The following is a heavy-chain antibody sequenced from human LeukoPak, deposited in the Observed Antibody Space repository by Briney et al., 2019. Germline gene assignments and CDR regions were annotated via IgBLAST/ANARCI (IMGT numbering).Heavy chain of an antibody. CDR3: ARAPASKYYYGSGSYGAYGMDV. CDR2: INNSGST. Sequence: SETLSLTCAVYGGSLSGYYWSWLRQPPAKGLEWIGEINNSGSTNYNPSLTSRVNISLDTSKNQFSLTLSSVTAADTAVDYFARAPASKYYYGSGSYGAYGMDVWGQGTTVTVSS. J-gene: IGHJ6*02. D-gene: IGHD3-10*01. CDR1: GGSLSGYY. V-gene: IGHV4-34*01.